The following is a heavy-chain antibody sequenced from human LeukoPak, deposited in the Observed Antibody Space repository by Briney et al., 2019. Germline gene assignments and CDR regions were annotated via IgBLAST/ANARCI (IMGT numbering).Heavy chain of an antibody. J-gene: IGHJ5*02. D-gene: IGHD3-3*01. CDR1: GYTLSELS. CDR2: FDPEDGET. V-gene: IGHV1-24*01. Sequence: GASVKVSCKVSGYTLSELSMHWVRQAPGKGLEWMGGFDPEDGETLYAQKFQGTVTMTEDTSTSTAYMELRSLRSDDTAVYYCARDPRFLEWLFLGWFDPWGQGTLVTVSS. CDR3: ARDPRFLEWLFLGWFDP.